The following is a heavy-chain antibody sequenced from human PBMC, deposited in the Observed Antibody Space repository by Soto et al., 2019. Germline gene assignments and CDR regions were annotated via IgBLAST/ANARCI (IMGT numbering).Heavy chain of an antibody. Sequence: GESLKISCMGFGYSFSSYWISWVRQMPGKGLEWMGRIDPSDAYTNYSPSFQGHVTISTDKSISTAYLQWSSLRASDTAMYYCARQIYDSDSGPNFQYYFDSWGQGTLVTVSS. V-gene: IGHV5-10-1*01. D-gene: IGHD3-22*01. J-gene: IGHJ4*02. CDR3: ARQIYDSDSGPNFQYYFDS. CDR2: IDPSDAYT. CDR1: GYSFSSYW.